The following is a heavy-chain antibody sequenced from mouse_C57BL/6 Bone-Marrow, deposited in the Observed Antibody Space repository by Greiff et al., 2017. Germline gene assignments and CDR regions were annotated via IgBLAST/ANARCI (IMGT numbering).Heavy chain of an antibody. CDR1: GYTFTDYY. CDR2: INPNNGGT. Sequence: VQLQQSGPELVKPGASVKISCKASGYTFTDYYMNWVKQSHGKSLEWIGDINPNNGGTSYNQKFKGKATLTVDKSSSTAYMERRSLTSEDSAVYYCARLRLDCWGQGTTLTVSS. V-gene: IGHV1-26*01. CDR3: ARLRLDC. J-gene: IGHJ2*01. D-gene: IGHD1-2*01.